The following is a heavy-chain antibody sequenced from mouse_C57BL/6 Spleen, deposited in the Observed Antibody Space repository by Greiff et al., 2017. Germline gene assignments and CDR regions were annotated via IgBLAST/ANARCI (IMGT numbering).Heavy chain of an antibody. CDR3: ATLDSSGWFAY. CDR2: IDPEDGET. V-gene: IGHV14-2*01. CDR1: GFNIKDYY. J-gene: IGHJ3*01. D-gene: IGHD3-2*02. Sequence: VQLQQSGAELVKPGASVKLSCTASGFNIKDYYMHWVKQRTEQGLEWIGRIDPEDGETKYDPKFQGKATITADTSSNTAYLQLSSLTSEDTAVYYCATLDSSGWFAYWGQGTLVTVSA.